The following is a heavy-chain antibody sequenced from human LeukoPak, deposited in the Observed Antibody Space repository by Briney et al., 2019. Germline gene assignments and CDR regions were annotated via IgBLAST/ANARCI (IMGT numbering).Heavy chain of an antibody. CDR3: ARAVNYYGSGSYLTFDY. J-gene: IGHJ4*02. CDR2: IYTSGST. V-gene: IGHV4-4*07. CDR1: GGPISSYY. D-gene: IGHD3-10*01. Sequence: SETLSLTCTVSGGPISSYYWSWIRQPAGKGLEWIGRIYTSGSTNYNPSLKSRVTMSVDTSKNQFSLKLSSVTAADTAVYYCARAVNYYGSGSYLTFDYWGQGTLVTVSS.